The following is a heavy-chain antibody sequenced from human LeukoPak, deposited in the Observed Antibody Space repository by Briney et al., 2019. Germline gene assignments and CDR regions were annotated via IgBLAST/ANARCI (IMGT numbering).Heavy chain of an antibody. CDR2: IYYSGST. D-gene: IGHD3-9*01. V-gene: IGHV4-59*01. Sequence: NPSETLSLTCTVSGGSISSYYWSWIRQPPGKGLEWIGYIYYSGSTNYNPSLKSRVTISVDTSKNQFSLKLSSVTAADTAVYYCARDQWCYDILTGYSHDAFDIWGQGTMVTVSS. J-gene: IGHJ3*02. CDR3: ARDQWCYDILTGYSHDAFDI. CDR1: GGSISSYY.